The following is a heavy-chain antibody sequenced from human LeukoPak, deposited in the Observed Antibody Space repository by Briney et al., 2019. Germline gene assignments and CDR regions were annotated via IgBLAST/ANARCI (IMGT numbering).Heavy chain of an antibody. CDR2: INSDGSST. CDR3: ARGDGYNLVDY. Sequence: GGSLRLSCAASGFTFSSYWMHWVRQAPGKGLVWVSRINSDGSSTSFADSVKGRFTISRDNAKNTLYLQMNSLRAEDTAVYYCARGDGYNLVDYWGQGTLVTISS. V-gene: IGHV3-74*01. D-gene: IGHD5-24*01. CDR1: GFTFSSYW. J-gene: IGHJ4*02.